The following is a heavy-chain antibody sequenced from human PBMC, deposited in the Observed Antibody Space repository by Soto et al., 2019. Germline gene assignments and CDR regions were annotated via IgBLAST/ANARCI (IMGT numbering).Heavy chain of an antibody. CDR3: ARDIAAAGTSYYYYGMDV. CDR1: GGTFISYG. CDR2: IWYDGSNK. D-gene: IGHD6-13*01. V-gene: IGHV3-33*01. J-gene: IGHJ6*02. Sequence: GWSLILSCAASGGTFISYGLHWVRQATGKGLEWVAVIWYDGSNKYYADSVKGRFTISRDNSKNTLYLQMNSLRAEDTAVYYCARDIAAAGTSYYYYGMDVWGQGTTVTVSS.